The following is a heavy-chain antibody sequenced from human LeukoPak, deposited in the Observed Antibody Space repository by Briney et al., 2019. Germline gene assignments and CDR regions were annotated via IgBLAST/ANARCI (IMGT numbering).Heavy chain of an antibody. J-gene: IGHJ6*02. D-gene: IGHD3-3*01. CDR2: ISSSGSTI. V-gene: IGHV3-48*03. Sequence: GGSLRLSCAASGFTFSSYEMNWVRQAPGKGLEWVSYISSSGSTIYYADSVKGRFTISRDNAKNSLYLQMNSLRAEDTAVYYCARVYYDFWSGYYSDYYYGTDVWGQGTTVTVSS. CDR1: GFTFSSYE. CDR3: ARVYYDFWSGYYSDYYYGTDV.